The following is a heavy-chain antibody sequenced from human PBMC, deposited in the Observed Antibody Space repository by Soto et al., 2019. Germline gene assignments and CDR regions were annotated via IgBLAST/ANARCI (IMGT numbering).Heavy chain of an antibody. J-gene: IGHJ5*02. CDR1: GFTFSSYG. CDR2: ISYDGSNK. Sequence: GGSLRLSCAASGFTFSSYGMHWVRQAPGKGLEWVAVISYDGSNKYYADSVKGRFTISRDNSKNTLYLQMNSLRAEDTAVYYCTKDAYCSSTSCYREGWFDPWGQGTLVTVSS. V-gene: IGHV3-30*18. D-gene: IGHD2-2*01. CDR3: TKDAYCSSTSCYREGWFDP.